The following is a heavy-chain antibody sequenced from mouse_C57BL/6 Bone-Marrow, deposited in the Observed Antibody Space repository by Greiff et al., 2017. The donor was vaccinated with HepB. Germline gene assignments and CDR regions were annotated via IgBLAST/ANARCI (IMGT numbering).Heavy chain of an antibody. CDR3: ATITTVVYWYFDV. J-gene: IGHJ1*03. Sequence: QVQLQQPGAELVKPGASVKLSCKASGYTFTSYWMQWVKQRPGQGLEWIGEINPSDSYTNYNQKFKGKATLTVDTSSSTAYMQLSSLTSEDSAVYYCATITTVVYWYFDVWGTGTTVTVSS. CDR2: INPSDSYT. CDR1: GYTFTSYW. V-gene: IGHV1-50*01. D-gene: IGHD1-1*01.